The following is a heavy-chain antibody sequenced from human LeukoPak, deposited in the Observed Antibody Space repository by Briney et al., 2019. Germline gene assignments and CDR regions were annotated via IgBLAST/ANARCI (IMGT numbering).Heavy chain of an antibody. D-gene: IGHD3-22*01. CDR2: IYYSGST. J-gene: IGHJ3*02. CDR3: ARDDSSGFDAFDI. Sequence: KASETPSLTCTVSGGSIGSGGYYWSWIRQHPGKGLEWIGYIYYSGSTYYNPSLKSRVTISVDTSKNQFSLKLSSVTAADTAVYYCARDDSSGFDAFDIWGQGTMVTVSS. CDR1: GGSIGSGGYY. V-gene: IGHV4-31*03.